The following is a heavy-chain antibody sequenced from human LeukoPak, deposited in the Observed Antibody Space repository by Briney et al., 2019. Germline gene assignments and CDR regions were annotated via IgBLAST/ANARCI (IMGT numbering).Heavy chain of an antibody. CDR3: AKDRDYSNYDWFDP. V-gene: IGHV3-30*18. J-gene: IGHJ5*02. Sequence: PGGSLRLSCAASGFTFSTYGMHWVRQAPGKGLEWVAVISNDGSDKYYADSVKGRFTISRDNSKNTLYLQMNSLRAEDTAVYYCAKDRDYSNYDWFDPWGQGTLVTVSS. CDR1: GFTFSTYG. CDR2: ISNDGSDK. D-gene: IGHD4-11*01.